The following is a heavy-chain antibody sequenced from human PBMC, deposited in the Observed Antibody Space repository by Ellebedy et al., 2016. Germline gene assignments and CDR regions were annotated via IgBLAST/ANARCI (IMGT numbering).Heavy chain of an antibody. D-gene: IGHD2-2*01. Sequence: SETLSLXXTVSGYSISSGYYWGWIRQPPGKGLEWIGSFYHSGSTYYNPSLKSRVTISVDTSKNQFSLKLSSGTAADTAVYYCARDHNASFDYWGQGTLVTVSS. CDR3: ARDHNASFDY. J-gene: IGHJ4*02. V-gene: IGHV4-38-2*02. CDR1: GYSISSGYY. CDR2: FYHSGST.